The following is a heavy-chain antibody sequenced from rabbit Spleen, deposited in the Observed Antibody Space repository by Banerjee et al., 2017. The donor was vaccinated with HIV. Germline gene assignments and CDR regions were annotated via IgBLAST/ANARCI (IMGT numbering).Heavy chain of an antibody. J-gene: IGHJ6*01. V-gene: IGHV1S40*01. CDR3: ARDLDGVIGWNFGW. CDR1: GFSFSSSYY. CDR2: IYPDGSGST. Sequence: QSLEESGGDMVKPGSSLTLTCTASGFSFSSSYYICWVRQAPGKGPEWIGCIYPDGSGSTAYASWAKGRITFSKTSSTTVTLQMTSLTAADTATFFCARDLDGVIGWNFGWWGQGTLVTVS. D-gene: IGHD4-1*01.